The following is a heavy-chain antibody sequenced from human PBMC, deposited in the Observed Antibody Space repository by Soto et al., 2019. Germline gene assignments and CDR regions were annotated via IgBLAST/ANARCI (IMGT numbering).Heavy chain of an antibody. Sequence: ASVKVSCKASGYTFTSYAIHWVRQAPGQRLERMGWINAGNGNTKYSQKFQGRVTITRDTSASTAYMELSSLRSEDTAVYYCASSATTADYYYGMDVWGQGTTVTVSS. V-gene: IGHV1-3*01. CDR3: ASSATTADYYYGMDV. J-gene: IGHJ6*02. D-gene: IGHD1-26*01. CDR1: GYTFTSYA. CDR2: INAGNGNT.